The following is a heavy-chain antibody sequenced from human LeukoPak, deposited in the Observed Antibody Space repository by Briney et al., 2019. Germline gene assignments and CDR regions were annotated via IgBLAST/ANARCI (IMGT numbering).Heavy chain of an antibody. D-gene: IGHD2-2*01. CDR2: ISSSSSTI. CDR3: ARDAPTSDYYGMDV. J-gene: IGHJ6*02. CDR1: GFTFSSYS. Sequence: PGGSLRLSCAASGFTFSSYSMNWVRQAPGKGLEWVSYISSSSSTISYADSVKGRFTISRDNAKNSLYLQMNSLRAEDTAVYYCARDAPTSDYYGMDVWGQGTTVTVSS. V-gene: IGHV3-48*04.